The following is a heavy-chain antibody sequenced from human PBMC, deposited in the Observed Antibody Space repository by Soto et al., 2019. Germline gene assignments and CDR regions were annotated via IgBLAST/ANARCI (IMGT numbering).Heavy chain of an antibody. J-gene: IGHJ6*02. CDR1: GYTLSTYA. D-gene: IGHD1-1*01. V-gene: IGHV1-3*01. CDR2: VNGGTGQT. Sequence: SVKVSCKASGYTLSTYAMHWVRQAPGQSLEWMGWVNGGTGQTKYSQRFQDRVTIARDASASTAYMELSSLRSEETAVYYCARGKGMEENYYYYGLDIWGQGTTVTVSS. CDR3: ARGKGMEENYYYYGLDI.